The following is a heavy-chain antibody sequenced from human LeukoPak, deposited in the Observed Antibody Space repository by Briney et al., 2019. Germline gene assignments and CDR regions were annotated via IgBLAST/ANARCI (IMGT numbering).Heavy chain of an antibody. V-gene: IGHV4-31*03. CDR3: ARGLGDSFGFDY. CDR2: VYHTGRI. D-gene: IGHD3-9*01. Sequence: SQTLSLTCTVSGGSISSGGYYWTWIRQHPEKGLEWIGYVYHTGRIRYNPSLESRVSMSIDTSKNQFSLNLNSVTAADTAVYYCARGLGDSFGFDYWGRGTLVTVSS. J-gene: IGHJ4*02. CDR1: GGSISSGGYY.